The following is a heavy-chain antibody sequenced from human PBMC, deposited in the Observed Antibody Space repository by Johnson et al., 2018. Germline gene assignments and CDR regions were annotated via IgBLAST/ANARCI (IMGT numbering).Heavy chain of an antibody. D-gene: IGHD3-10*01. CDR2: ISSAGNTK. Sequence: QVQLVQSGGGVIQPGRSLRLSCAASGFTFTNYAMHWVRQAPGKGLEWVAVISSAGNTKFYADSVKGRFTISRDNSKKTLYLEKNSLRPEDTAVYYCARRGAGVPDPFDIWGQGAMVTVSS. CDR1: GFTFTNYA. J-gene: IGHJ3*02. CDR3: ARRGAGVPDPFDI. V-gene: IGHV3-30-3*01.